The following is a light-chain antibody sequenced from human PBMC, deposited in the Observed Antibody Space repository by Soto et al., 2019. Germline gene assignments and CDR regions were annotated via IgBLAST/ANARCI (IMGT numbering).Light chain of an antibody. V-gene: IGLV4-69*01. Sequence: QPVLTQSPSASASLGASVKLTCTLSSGHSSYAMAWHQQQPEKGPRYLMKLNSDGSHSKGDGIPDRFSGSSSGAERYVTISSLQSEDEADYYCQTWGTGIQVFGGGTQLTVL. CDR3: QTWGTGIQV. J-gene: IGLJ2*01. CDR1: SGHSSYA. CDR2: LNSDGSH.